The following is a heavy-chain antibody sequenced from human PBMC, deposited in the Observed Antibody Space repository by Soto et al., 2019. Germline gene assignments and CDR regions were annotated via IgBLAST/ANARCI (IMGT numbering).Heavy chain of an antibody. CDR1: GFTFSSYA. CDR2: ISGSGGST. J-gene: IGHJ6*03. V-gene: IGHV3-23*01. D-gene: IGHD1-7*01. CDR3: AKDLTGTSPYYYYMDV. Sequence: GGSLRLSCAASGFTFSSYAMSWVRQAPGKGLEWVSAISGSGGSTYYADSVKGRFTISRDNSKNTLYLQMNSLRAEDTAVYYCAKDLTGTSPYYYYMDVWGKGTTVTVSS.